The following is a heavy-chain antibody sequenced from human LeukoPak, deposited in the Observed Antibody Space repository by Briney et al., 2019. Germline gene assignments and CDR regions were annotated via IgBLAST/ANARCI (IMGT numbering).Heavy chain of an antibody. CDR2: INRSGSA. D-gene: IGHD3-3*01. V-gene: IGHV4-34*01. Sequence: PSETLSLTCAVYGGSLSGYYWSWIRQPPGRGLEWIGEINRSGSANYNPSLKSRVTVSVDTSKNQFSLKLSSVTAADTAVYYCARLRITIFGVVIYRHWFDPWGQGTLVTVSS. CDR3: ARLRITIFGVVIYRHWFDP. J-gene: IGHJ5*02. CDR1: GGSLSGYY.